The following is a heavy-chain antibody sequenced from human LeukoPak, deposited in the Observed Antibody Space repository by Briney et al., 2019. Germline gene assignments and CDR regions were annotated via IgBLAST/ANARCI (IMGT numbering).Heavy chain of an antibody. CDR1: GFTFSHFG. D-gene: IGHD6-13*01. CDR2: IWNDGSNE. CDR3: ARSQQLDHYYYYYMDV. J-gene: IGHJ6*03. Sequence: PGRSLRLSCAASGFTFSHFGMHWVRQAPGKGLEWVAVIWNDGSNEYYADPVKGRFTISRDNSKNTLYLQMNSLRAEDAAVYYCARSQQLDHYYYYYMDVWGKGTTVTVSS. V-gene: IGHV3-33*01.